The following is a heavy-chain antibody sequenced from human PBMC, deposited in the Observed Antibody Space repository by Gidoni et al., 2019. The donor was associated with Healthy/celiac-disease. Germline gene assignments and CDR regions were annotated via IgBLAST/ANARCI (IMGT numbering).Heavy chain of an antibody. J-gene: IGHJ5*02. CDR1: GYTFTSYY. Sequence: VQLVQSGAEVKQPGASVKVSCQASGYTFTSYYIRWVRQAPGQGLEWMGVLNPSGGSTSYAQKFQGRVTMTRDTSTSTVYMELSSLRSEDTAVYYCARGPVNPPYGSGSYLTYNWLDPWGQGTLVTVSS. CDR3: ARGPVNPPYGSGSYLTYNWLDP. D-gene: IGHD3-10*01. CDR2: LNPSGGST. V-gene: IGHV1-46*03.